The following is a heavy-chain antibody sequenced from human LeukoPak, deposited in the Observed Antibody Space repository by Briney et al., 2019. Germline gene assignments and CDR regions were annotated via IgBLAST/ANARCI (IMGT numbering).Heavy chain of an antibody. Sequence: GGSLRLSCAASGFTFSSYAMSWVRQAPGKGPEWVSAISGSGGSTYYADSVKGLFTISRDNSKNTLYLQMNSLRAEDTAVYYCAKLPLWFGVQWFDPWGQGTLVTVSS. CDR3: AKLPLWFGVQWFDP. CDR2: ISGSGGST. J-gene: IGHJ5*02. D-gene: IGHD3-10*01. V-gene: IGHV3-23*01. CDR1: GFTFSSYA.